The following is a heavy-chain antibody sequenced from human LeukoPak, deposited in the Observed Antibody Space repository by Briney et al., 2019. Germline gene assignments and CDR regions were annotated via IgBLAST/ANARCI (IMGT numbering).Heavy chain of an antibody. CDR3: ARDKVVGATYFDY. V-gene: IGHV3-30-3*01. D-gene: IGHD1-26*01. J-gene: IGHJ4*02. CDR2: ISYDGTNK. Sequence: PGGSLRLSCAASGFIFNTYAMHWVRQAPGKGLEWVSFISYDGTNKYYADSVKGRFTISRDNAKNSLYLQMNSLRAEDTAVYYCARDKVVGATYFDYWGQGTLVTVSS. CDR1: GFIFNTYA.